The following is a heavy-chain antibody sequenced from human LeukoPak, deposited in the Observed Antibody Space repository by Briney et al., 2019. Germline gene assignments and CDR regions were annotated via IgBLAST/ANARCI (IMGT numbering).Heavy chain of an antibody. CDR2: IYYSGST. CDR3: ARPRGRALFDY. Sequence: PSETLSLTCTVSGGSISSSSYYWGWIRQPPGKGLQWIGSIYYSGSTYYNPSLKSRVTISVDTSKNQFSLKLSSVTAADTAVYYCARPRGRALFDYWGQGTLVTVSS. V-gene: IGHV4-39*01. D-gene: IGHD1-26*01. J-gene: IGHJ4*02. CDR1: GGSISSSSYY.